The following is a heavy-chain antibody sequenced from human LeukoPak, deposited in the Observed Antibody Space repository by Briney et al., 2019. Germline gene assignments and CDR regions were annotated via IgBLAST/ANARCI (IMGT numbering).Heavy chain of an antibody. V-gene: IGHV1-2*02. J-gene: IGHJ6*03. CDR3: ARGSYNWNLGGGYYYYMDV. D-gene: IGHD1-20*01. CDR2: INPNSGGT. CDR1: GYTFTGYY. Sequence: ASVKVSCKASGYTFTGYYMHWVRQAPGQGLEWMGWINPNSGGTNYAQKFQGRVTMTRDTSISTAYMELSRLRSDDTAVYYCARGSYNWNLGGGYYYYMDVWGKGTTVTVSS.